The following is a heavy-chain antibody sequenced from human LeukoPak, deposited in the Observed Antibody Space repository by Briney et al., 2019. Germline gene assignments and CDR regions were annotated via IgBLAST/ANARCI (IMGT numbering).Heavy chain of an antibody. CDR2: INKEGSDQ. Sequence: GRSLRLSCAASGLAFTVYWMSWVRQAPGQGLKWLANINKEGSDQYYVDSVKGRFTISRDNAQNSIYLQVNSLRADDTAVYYCVREVPGIMVAFDLWGQGTMLSASS. CDR1: GLAFTVYW. CDR3: VREVPGIMVAFDL. D-gene: IGHD2-2*01. V-gene: IGHV3-7*04. J-gene: IGHJ3*01.